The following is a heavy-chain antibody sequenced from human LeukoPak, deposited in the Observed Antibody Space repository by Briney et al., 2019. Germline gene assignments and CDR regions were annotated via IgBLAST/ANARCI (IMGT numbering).Heavy chain of an antibody. CDR1: GGSISSYY. CDR3: ARERYYGDYYQIGY. CDR2: IYYSGST. Sequence: SETLSLTCTVSGGSISSYYWSWIRQPPGKGLEWIGYIYYSGSTNYNPSLKSRVTISVDTSKNQFSLKLSSVTAADTAVYYCARERYYGDYYQIGYWGQGTLVTVSS. J-gene: IGHJ4*02. D-gene: IGHD4-17*01. V-gene: IGHV4-59*01.